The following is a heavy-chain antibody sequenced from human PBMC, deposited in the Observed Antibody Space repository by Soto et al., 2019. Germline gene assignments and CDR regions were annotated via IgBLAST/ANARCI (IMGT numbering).Heavy chain of an antibody. CDR2: IYSGGST. CDR3: ASNYPTLDY. V-gene: IGHV3-66*01. CDR1: GFTVSSNY. Sequence: PGGSLRLSCTASGFTVSSNYMSWDRQAPGKTLEWVSVIYSGGSTYYADSVKGRFTISRDNSKNTLYLQMNSLRAEDTAVYYCASNYPTLDYWGQGTLVTVSS. D-gene: IGHD1-1*01. J-gene: IGHJ4*02.